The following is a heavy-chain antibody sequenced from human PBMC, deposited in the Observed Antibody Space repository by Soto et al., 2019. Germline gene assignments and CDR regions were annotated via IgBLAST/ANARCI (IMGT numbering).Heavy chain of an antibody. D-gene: IGHD2-15*01. CDR2: IYYDGSNE. J-gene: IGHJ3*02. V-gene: IGHV3-33*01. CDR3: ARVDLGVAAEAFDI. CDR1: EFTFSNFG. Sequence: QVQLVESGGGVVQPGRSLRLSCAASEFTFSNFGMHWVRQAPGKGLEWVAVIYYDGSNEYYADSVKGRFTISRDNSKKTLYLQMNSLRAEDTAVYYCARVDLGVAAEAFDIWGQGTMVTVSS.